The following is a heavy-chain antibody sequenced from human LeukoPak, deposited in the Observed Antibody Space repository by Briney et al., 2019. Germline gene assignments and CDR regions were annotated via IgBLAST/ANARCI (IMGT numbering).Heavy chain of an antibody. CDR1: GFTFSSYA. CDR3: ARDGSGRVPEMSAPDY. Sequence: PGGSLRLSCAASGFTFSSYAMSWVRQAPGKGLEWVSAISGSGGSTYYADSVKGRFTISRDNAKNSLYPQMNSLRAEDTAVYYCARDGSGRVPEMSAPDYWGQGTLVTVSS. J-gene: IGHJ4*02. V-gene: IGHV3-23*01. D-gene: IGHD3-10*01. CDR2: ISGSGGST.